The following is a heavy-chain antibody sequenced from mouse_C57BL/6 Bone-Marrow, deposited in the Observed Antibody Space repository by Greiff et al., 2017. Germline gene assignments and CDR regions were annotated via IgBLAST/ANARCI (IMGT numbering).Heavy chain of an antibody. CDR3: ARRGVYDEDWYFDV. CDR1: GYSFTGYY. Sequence: EVQLQESGPELVKPGASVKISCKASGYSFTGYYMNWVKQSPEKSLEWIGEINPSTGGTTYNQKFKAKGTLTVDKSSSTAYMQLKSLTSEDSAVYYGARRGVYDEDWYFDVWGTGTTVTVSS. V-gene: IGHV1-42*01. D-gene: IGHD2-12*01. J-gene: IGHJ1*03. CDR2: INPSTGGT.